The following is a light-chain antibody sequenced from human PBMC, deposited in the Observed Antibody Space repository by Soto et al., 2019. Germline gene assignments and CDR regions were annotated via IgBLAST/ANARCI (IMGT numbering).Light chain of an antibody. CDR1: SSDVGGYNY. CDR2: DVT. J-gene: IGLJ3*02. V-gene: IGLV2-14*01. CDR3: SSYTSIITLV. Sequence: QSVLTQPASVSGSPGQSITISCTGTSSDVGGYNYVSWYQQHPGKAPKLLIYDVTNRPSGVSYRFSGSKSGNTASLTISGLQAEDEADYYCSSYTSIITLVFGGGTKLTVL.